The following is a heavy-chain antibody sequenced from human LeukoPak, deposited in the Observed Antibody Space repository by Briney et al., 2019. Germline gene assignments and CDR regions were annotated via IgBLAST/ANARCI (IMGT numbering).Heavy chain of an antibody. D-gene: IGHD3-22*01. Sequence: ASVKVSCKASGYTLPAYYLHWVRQAPGQGLEWMGRINPNSGGTTYAQKFQGRVTMTMETSIGTAYMELSSLRSDDTALYYCARPYYESSGLYVDAFDIWGQGTMVTVSS. CDR3: ARPYYESSGLYVDAFDI. J-gene: IGHJ3*02. CDR2: INPNSGGT. V-gene: IGHV1-2*06. CDR1: GYTLPAYY.